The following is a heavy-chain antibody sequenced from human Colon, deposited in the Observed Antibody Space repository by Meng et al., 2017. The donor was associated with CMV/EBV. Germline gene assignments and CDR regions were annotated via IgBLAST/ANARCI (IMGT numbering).Heavy chain of an antibody. J-gene: IGHJ5*01. V-gene: IGHV1-2*02. Sequence: ASVKVSCKASGYTFTDYYVHWVRQAPGQGLEWMAWINPNSGSTNYAQKFQGRVTMTRDTSISTAYMELNRLRFDDTAVYYCARDFGYTNSGTRVWFDPWGQGTTVTVSS. D-gene: IGHD7-27*01. CDR2: INPNSGST. CDR1: GYTFTDYY. CDR3: ARDFGYTNSGTRVWFDP.